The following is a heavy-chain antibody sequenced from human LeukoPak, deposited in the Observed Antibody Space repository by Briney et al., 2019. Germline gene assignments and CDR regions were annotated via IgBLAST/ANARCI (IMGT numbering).Heavy chain of an antibody. CDR3: ARGSERGYSSGWYRLIDY. J-gene: IGHJ4*02. V-gene: IGHV4-34*01. Sequence: IPSETLSLTCAVYGGSFSGYYWSWIRQPPGKGLEWIGEINHSRSTNYNPSLKSRVTISVDTSKNQFSLKLSSVTAADTAVYYCARGSERGYSSGWYRLIDYWGQGTLVTVSS. CDR1: GGSFSGYY. D-gene: IGHD6-19*01. CDR2: INHSRST.